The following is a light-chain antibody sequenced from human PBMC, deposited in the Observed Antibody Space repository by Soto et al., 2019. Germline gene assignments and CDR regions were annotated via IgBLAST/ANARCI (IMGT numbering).Light chain of an antibody. V-gene: IGKV2-28*01. CDR3: QVYDYISAGFT. CDR1: QSLLHSNGNIY. CDR2: LGS. Sequence: DIVLTQSPLSLPVTPGEPASISCRSSQSLLHSNGNIYLDWYLQKPGQSPQLLIYLGSIRASGVPDRFSGSGSGTDFTFTVSSLQPEDIATYYCQVYDYISAGFTFGPGTKVDLK. J-gene: IGKJ3*01.